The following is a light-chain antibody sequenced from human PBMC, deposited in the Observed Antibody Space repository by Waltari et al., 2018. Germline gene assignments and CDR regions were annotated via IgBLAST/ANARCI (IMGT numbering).Light chain of an antibody. CDR3: QQRNTWWT. CDR1: QSVGSY. V-gene: IGKV3-11*01. Sequence: EIVLTQSPATLSLSPGERATLSCRASQSVGSYFAWYQQRPGQAPRLLISDAYNRATGIPARFSGSGSETDFTLTISSLEPEDFAVYYCQQRNTWWTFGQGTKVEIK. CDR2: DAY. J-gene: IGKJ1*01.